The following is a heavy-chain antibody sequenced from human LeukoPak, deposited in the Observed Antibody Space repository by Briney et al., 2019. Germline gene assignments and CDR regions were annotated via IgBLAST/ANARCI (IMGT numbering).Heavy chain of an antibody. Sequence: GESLKISCKGSGYSLTNYWIGWVRQMSGKGLEWMGIIYPDDSDTRYSPSFQGQVTISADKPISTAYLQWNSLKASDTAIYYCARHRRGTSYFDYWGQGTLVTVSS. CDR3: ARHRRGTSYFDY. D-gene: IGHD2-8*01. J-gene: IGHJ4*02. CDR2: IYPDDSDT. CDR1: GYSLTNYW. V-gene: IGHV5-51*01.